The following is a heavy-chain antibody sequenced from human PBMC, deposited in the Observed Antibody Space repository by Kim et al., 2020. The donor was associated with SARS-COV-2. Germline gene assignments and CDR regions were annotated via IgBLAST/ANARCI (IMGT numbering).Heavy chain of an antibody. Sequence: SVKVSCKASGGTFSSYAISWVRQAPGQGLEWMGGIIPIFGTANYAQKFQGRVTITADESTSTAYMELSSLRSEDTAVYYCARAEYYYGSGSYLGWFDPWGQGTLVTVSS. D-gene: IGHD3-10*01. J-gene: IGHJ5*02. V-gene: IGHV1-69*13. CDR1: GGTFSSYA. CDR3: ARAEYYYGSGSYLGWFDP. CDR2: IIPIFGTA.